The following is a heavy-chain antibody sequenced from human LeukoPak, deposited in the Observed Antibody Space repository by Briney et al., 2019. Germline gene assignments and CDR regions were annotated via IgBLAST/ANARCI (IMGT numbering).Heavy chain of an antibody. J-gene: IGHJ4*02. CDR3: ARANGREYYFDY. V-gene: IGHV4-59*01. CDR1: GGSISSYH. D-gene: IGHD1-1*01. CDR2: IYYSGST. Sequence: PSETLSLTCTVSGGSISSYHWSWLRQPPGKGLEWIGYIYYSGSTNYNPSLKSRVTISVDTSKNQFSLKLSSVTAADTAVYYCARANGREYYFDYWGQGTLVTVSS.